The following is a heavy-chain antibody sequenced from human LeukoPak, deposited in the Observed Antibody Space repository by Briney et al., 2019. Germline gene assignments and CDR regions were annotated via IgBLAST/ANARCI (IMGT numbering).Heavy chain of an antibody. V-gene: IGHV4-39*01. J-gene: IGHJ4*02. CDR2: IYYSGST. CDR3: ARPRRIGYSGYDDGDY. Sequence: SETLSLTCTVSGGSISSSSYYWGWIRRPPGKGLEWIGSIYYSGSTYYNPSLKSRVTISVDTSKNQFSLKLSSVTAADTAVYYCARPRRIGYSGYDDGDYWGQGTLVTVSS. CDR1: GGSISSSSYY. D-gene: IGHD5-12*01.